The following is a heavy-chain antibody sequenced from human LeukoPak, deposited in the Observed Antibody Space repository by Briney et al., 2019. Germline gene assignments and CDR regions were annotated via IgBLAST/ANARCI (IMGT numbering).Heavy chain of an antibody. Sequence: GASVTVSCKASGYTFTSYYMHWVRQAPGQGLEWMGIINPSGGSTSYAQKFQGRDTMTRDMSTSTVYMELSSLRSEDTAVYYCARVWGDGYNYFDYWGQGTLVTVSS. CDR3: ARVWGDGYNYFDY. D-gene: IGHD5-24*01. CDR1: GYTFTSYY. J-gene: IGHJ4*02. V-gene: IGHV1-46*01. CDR2: INPSGGST.